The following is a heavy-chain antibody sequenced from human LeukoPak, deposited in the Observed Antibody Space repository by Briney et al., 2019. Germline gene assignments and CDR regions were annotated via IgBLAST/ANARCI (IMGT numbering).Heavy chain of an antibody. CDR2: IKQDGSEK. D-gene: IGHD6-13*01. J-gene: IGHJ4*02. CDR3: AKDILAAGLFFDY. CDR1: GFTFSSYW. Sequence: GGSLRLSCAASGFTFSSYWMSWVRQAPGKGLEWVANIKQDGSEKYYVDSVKGRFTISRDNAKNSLFLQMNSLRAEDTAVYYCAKDILAAGLFFDYWGQGALLTVSS. V-gene: IGHV3-7*03.